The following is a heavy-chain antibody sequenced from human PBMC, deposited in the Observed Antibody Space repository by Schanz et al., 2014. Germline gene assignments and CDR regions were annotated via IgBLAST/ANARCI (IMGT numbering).Heavy chain of an antibody. D-gene: IGHD2-21*02. J-gene: IGHJ6*03. Sequence: VQLVESGGGLVQPGGSLRLSCAASAFIFRSYSMHWVRQSPGKGLEWVALIWYDGSNEYYADSVKGRFIISRDNAKNSLYLQMNSLRAEDTAVYYCARPSDSSWYMDVWGKGTTVTVSS. CDR1: AFIFRSYS. V-gene: IGHV3-33*08. CDR3: ARPSDSSWYMDV. CDR2: IWYDGSNE.